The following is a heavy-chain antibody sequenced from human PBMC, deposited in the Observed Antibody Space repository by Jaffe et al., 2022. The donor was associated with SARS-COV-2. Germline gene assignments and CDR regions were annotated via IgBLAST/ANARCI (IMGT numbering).Heavy chain of an antibody. D-gene: IGHD3-10*01. CDR3: AKGFYASGSSFVGMDV. V-gene: IGHV3-23*01. CDR1: GFTFINYA. Sequence: QLLESGGALVQPGGSLRLSCAASGFTFINYAMTWFRQAPGKGLEWVSVISGNGGNTGTADSVKGRFTISRDNPKNTLYLQMNDLRAEDTAVYYCAKGFYASGSSFVGMDVWGQGTTVTVSS. CDR2: ISGNGGNT. J-gene: IGHJ6*02.